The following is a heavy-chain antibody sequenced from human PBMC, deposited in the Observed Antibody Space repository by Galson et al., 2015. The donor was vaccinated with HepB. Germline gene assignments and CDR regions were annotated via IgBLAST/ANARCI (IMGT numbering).Heavy chain of an antibody. V-gene: IGHV3-48*02. Sequence: SLRLSCAASGFTFSSYSMNWVRQAPGKGLEWVSYISSRSSTINLADSVKGRFTIARDNAKNSLYLQMNSLRDEDTALYYCAGDLSGWNHIGYYYAMDVWGQGTTVTVSS. J-gene: IGHJ6*02. D-gene: IGHD6-19*01. CDR1: GFTFSSYS. CDR3: AGDLSGWNHIGYYYAMDV. CDR2: ISSRSSTI.